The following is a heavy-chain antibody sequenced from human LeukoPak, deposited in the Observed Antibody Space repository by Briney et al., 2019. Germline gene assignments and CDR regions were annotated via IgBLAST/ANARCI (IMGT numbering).Heavy chain of an antibody. CDR2: IYYSGIT. V-gene: IGHV4-59*01. CDR3: ARGRYRGYYFDY. CDR1: GGSISSYY. D-gene: IGHD2-2*02. J-gene: IGHJ4*02. Sequence: SETLSLTCTVSGGSISSYYRSWVRQPPGKGLEWIGYIYYSGITTYNPSLESRVTISVDTSKNQFSLKLSSVTAADPAVYYCARGRYRGYYFDYWGQGTLVTVSS.